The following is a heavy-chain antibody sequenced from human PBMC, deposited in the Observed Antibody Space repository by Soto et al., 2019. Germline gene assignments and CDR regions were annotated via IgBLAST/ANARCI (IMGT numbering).Heavy chain of an antibody. V-gene: IGHV3-30*18. J-gene: IGHJ4*02. CDR2: ISYAGSNK. CDR1: GFTFSSYG. Sequence: QAQLVESGGGVVQPGRSLRLSSAASGFTFSSYGMHWVRQAPGKGLEWVAVISYAGSNKYYADSVKGRFAISRDNSKNTLYLQMNSLRAEDTAVYYCAKDGNVDTAFDYWGQGTLVTVSS. D-gene: IGHD5-18*01. CDR3: AKDGNVDTAFDY.